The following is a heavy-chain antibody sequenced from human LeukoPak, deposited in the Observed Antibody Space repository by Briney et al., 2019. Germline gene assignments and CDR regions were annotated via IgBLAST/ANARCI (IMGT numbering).Heavy chain of an antibody. D-gene: IGHD3-3*01. CDR3: ATRRRDFWSGYFDY. CDR2: INDNGGYT. Sequence: PGGSLRLSCAASGFTFISYAMNWVRQAPGKGLEWVSGINDNGGYTYYADSVKGRFTISRDNSKNTLFLQMNSLRAEDTAVYYCATRRRDFWSGYFDYWGQGTLVIVSS. V-gene: IGHV3-23*01. CDR1: GFTFISYA. J-gene: IGHJ4*02.